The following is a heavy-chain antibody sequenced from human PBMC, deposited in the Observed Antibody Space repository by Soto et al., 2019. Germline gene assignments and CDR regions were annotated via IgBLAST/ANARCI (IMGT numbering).Heavy chain of an antibody. D-gene: IGHD5-18*01. CDR2: IKQDGSEK. V-gene: IGHV3-7*01. CDR3: ARGAREVPFTAMGHFDY. CDR1: GFTFSSYA. J-gene: IGHJ4*02. Sequence: GGSLRLSCAASGFTFSSYAMSWVRQAPGKGLEWVANIKQDGSEKYYVDSVKGRFTISRDNAKNSLYLQMNSLRAEDTAVYYCARGAREVPFTAMGHFDYWGQGTLVTVSS.